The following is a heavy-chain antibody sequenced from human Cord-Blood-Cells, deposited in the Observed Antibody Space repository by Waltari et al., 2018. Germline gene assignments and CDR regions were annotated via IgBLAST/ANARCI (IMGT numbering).Heavy chain of an antibody. J-gene: IGHJ2*01. CDR3: ARITWGNYWYFDL. CDR1: GYSISSGYY. CDR2: IYHSGST. D-gene: IGHD7-27*01. Sequence: QVQLQESGPGLVKPSETLSLTCAVSGYSISSGYYWGWIRQPPGKGLEWIGSIYHSGSTYYNPSLKSRVTISVDTSKNQFSLKLSSVTAADTAVYYCARITWGNYWYFDLWGRDTLVTVSS. V-gene: IGHV4-38-2*01.